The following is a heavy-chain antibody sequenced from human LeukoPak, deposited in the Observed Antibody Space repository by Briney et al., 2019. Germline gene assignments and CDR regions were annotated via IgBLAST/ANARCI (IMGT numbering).Heavy chain of an antibody. CDR3: ARPYYDGNSASGYYYYGVDV. V-gene: IGHV1-18*01. CDR1: GYTFTSYG. J-gene: IGHJ6*02. CDR2: ISAYNGNT. Sequence: ASVKVSCKASGYTFTSYGISWVRQAPGQGLEWMGWISAYNGNTNYAQKLQGRVTMTTDTSTSTAYMELRSLRSDDTAVYYCARPYYDGNSASGYYYYGVDVWGQGTTVTVSS. D-gene: IGHD4-23*01.